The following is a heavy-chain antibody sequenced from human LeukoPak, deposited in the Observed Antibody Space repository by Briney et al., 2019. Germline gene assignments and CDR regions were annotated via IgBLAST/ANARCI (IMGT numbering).Heavy chain of an antibody. V-gene: IGHV4-39*01. CDR2: IYSSGNT. CDR1: GDSISSGRNY. CDR3: ARHLSGTTMSHYFDF. Sequence: SETLSLTGSVSGDSISSGRNYWGWIRQSPGKGLEWIASIYSSGNTHSNPSLKSRVSISVDTSKNQVSLKLYSVTASDAAIYYCARHLSGTTMSHYFDFWGQGTLVTVSS. J-gene: IGHJ4*02. D-gene: IGHD1-1*01.